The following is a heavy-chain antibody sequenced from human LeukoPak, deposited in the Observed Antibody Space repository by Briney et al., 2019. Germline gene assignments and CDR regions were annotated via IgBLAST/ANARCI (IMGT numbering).Heavy chain of an antibody. Sequence: SETLSLTCTVSGGSISSSSYYWGWIRQPPGKGLEWIGSIYYSGSTYYNPSLKSRVTISVDTSKNQFSLKLSSVTAADTAVYYCARTKSSWSSGGNWFDPWGQGTLVTVSS. CDR3: ARTKSSWSSGGNWFDP. CDR2: IYYSGST. V-gene: IGHV4-39*01. CDR1: GGSISSSSYY. J-gene: IGHJ5*02. D-gene: IGHD2-15*01.